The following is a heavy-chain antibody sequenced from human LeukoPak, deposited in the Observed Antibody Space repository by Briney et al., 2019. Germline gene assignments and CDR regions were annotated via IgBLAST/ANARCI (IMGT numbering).Heavy chain of an antibody. Sequence: PGGSLRLSCAASGFGFSHAWMNWVRQAPGKGLEWVGRIISKTDGGITDYAAPVRGRFTISRDDSRNTLYLEMNNLKPEDTAVYYCTTLRSLDYWGQGTLVTVSS. D-gene: IGHD3-10*01. CDR2: IISKTDGGIT. V-gene: IGHV3-15*01. J-gene: IGHJ4*02. CDR3: TTLRSLDY. CDR1: GFGFSHAW.